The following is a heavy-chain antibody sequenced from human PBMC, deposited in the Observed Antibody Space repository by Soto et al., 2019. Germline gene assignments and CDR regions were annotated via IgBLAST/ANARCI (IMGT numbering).Heavy chain of an antibody. CDR1: GGSISSSSYY. D-gene: IGHD3-22*01. V-gene: IGHV4-39*01. J-gene: IGHJ6*02. Sequence: SETLCLTCTVSGGSISSSSYYWGWIRQPPGKGLEWIGSIYYSGSTYYNPSLKSRVTISVDTSKNQFSLKLSSVTAADTAVYYCARRLYYDSSGFEGGGMDVWGQGTTVTFS. CDR3: ARRLYYDSSGFEGGGMDV. CDR2: IYYSGST.